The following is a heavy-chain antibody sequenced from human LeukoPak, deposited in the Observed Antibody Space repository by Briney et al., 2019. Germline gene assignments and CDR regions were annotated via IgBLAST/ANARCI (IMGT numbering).Heavy chain of an antibody. CDR1: GGSFSGYY. D-gene: IGHD3/OR15-3a*01. J-gene: IGHJ6*03. V-gene: IGHV4-34*01. CDR2: INHSGST. Sequence: SETLSLTCAVYGGSFSGYYWSWIRQPPGKGLEWIGEINHSGSTNYNPSLKSRVTISVDTSKNQFSLKLSSVTAADTAVYYCAWTSQDYYYMDVWGKGTTVTVSS. CDR3: AWTSQDYYYMDV.